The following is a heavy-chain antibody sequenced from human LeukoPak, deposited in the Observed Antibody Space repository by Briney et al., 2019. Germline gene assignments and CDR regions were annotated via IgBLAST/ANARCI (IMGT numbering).Heavy chain of an antibody. Sequence: GGSLRLSCEASGFTSSSYSMTWVRQAPGKGLEWVAFISSMSGRYIYYAESLKGRFTISRDNARNSLYLQMNSLRADDTAVYYCARSRFPPEGHFDYWGQGTLVTVSS. CDR3: ARSRFPPEGHFDY. J-gene: IGHJ4*02. CDR1: GFTSSSYS. V-gene: IGHV3-21*01. CDR2: ISSMSGRYI.